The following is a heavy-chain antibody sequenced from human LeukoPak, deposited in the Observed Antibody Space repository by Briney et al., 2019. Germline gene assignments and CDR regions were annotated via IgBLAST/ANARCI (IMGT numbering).Heavy chain of an antibody. CDR3: VRTNGGTYYDY. CDR2: SGIAGDT. J-gene: IGHJ4*02. D-gene: IGHD1-26*01. Sequence: PGGSLRLSCAASGFIFTDYDLHWVRQPPGKGLEWVSVSGIAGDTYYADSVKGRFTISRDVAKNSLYLQMNNLRAGDTAVYYCVRTNGGTYYDYWGQGTLVTVSS. V-gene: IGHV3-13*01. CDR1: GFIFTDYD.